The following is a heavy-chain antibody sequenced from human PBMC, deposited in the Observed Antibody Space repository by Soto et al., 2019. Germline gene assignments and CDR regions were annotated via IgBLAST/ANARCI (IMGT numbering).Heavy chain of an antibody. D-gene: IGHD1-1*01. J-gene: IGHJ4*02. CDR1: GDSISSYY. Sequence: SETLSLTCTVSGDSISSYYGSWIRQPPGKGLEWIGYIYYSGSTNYNPSLKSRVTISVDTSKNQFSLKLSSVTAADTAVYYCARLQRGAFDYWGQGTPVTGSS. CDR3: ARLQRGAFDY. V-gene: IGHV4-59*01. CDR2: IYYSGST.